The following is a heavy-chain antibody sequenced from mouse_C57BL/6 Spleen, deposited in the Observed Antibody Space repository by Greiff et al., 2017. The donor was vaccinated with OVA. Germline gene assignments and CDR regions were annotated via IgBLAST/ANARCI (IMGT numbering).Heavy chain of an antibody. CDR2: IDPETGGT. CDR1: GYTFTDYE. CDR3: TGWFLYAMDY. J-gene: IGHJ4*01. V-gene: IGHV1-15*01. Sequence: VQLQQSGAELVRPGASVTLSCKASGYTFTDYEMHWVKQTPVHGLEWIGAIDPETGGTAYNQKFKGKAILTADKSSSTAYMELRSLTSEDSAVYYCTGWFLYAMDYWGQGTSVTVSS. D-gene: IGHD2-2*01.